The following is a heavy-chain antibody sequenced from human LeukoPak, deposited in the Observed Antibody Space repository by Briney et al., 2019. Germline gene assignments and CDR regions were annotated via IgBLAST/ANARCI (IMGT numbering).Heavy chain of an antibody. CDR1: GFTFSTYG. Sequence: GRSLRLSCAASGFTFSTYGMHWVRQAPGKGLEWVAVISYDGSDKYYADSVKGRFTISRDNSKNTLYLRMSSLRAEDTAVYFCAKDLLNVPQVDYWGQGTLVTVSS. J-gene: IGHJ4*02. V-gene: IGHV3-30*18. D-gene: IGHD2-15*01. CDR3: AKDLLNVPQVDY. CDR2: ISYDGSDK.